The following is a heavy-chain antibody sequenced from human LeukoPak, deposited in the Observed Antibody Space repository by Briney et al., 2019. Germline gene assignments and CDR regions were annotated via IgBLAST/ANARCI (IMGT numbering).Heavy chain of an antibody. J-gene: IGHJ5*02. Sequence: SETLSLTCAVYGGSFSGYYWSWIRQPPGKGLEWIGEINHSGSTNYNPSLKSRVTISVDTSKNQFSLQLSSVTAADTAVYYCARLLVRGVTRGGKDWFDPWGQGTLVTVSS. CDR3: ARLLVRGVTRGGKDWFDP. CDR2: INHSGST. V-gene: IGHV4-34*01. D-gene: IGHD3-10*01. CDR1: GGSFSGYY.